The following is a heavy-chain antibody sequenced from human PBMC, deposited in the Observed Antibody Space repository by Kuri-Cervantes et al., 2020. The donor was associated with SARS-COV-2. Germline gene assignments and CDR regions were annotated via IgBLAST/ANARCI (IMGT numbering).Heavy chain of an antibody. CDR2: ISGSGGST. Sequence: GESLKISCAASGFTFSSYAMSWVRQAPGKGLEWVSAISGSGGSTYYADSVKGRFTTSRDNANNSLFLQMTSLRAEDTAVYYCARAATAVVTPEGLAYWGQGILVTVSS. D-gene: IGHD4-23*01. V-gene: IGHV3-23*01. CDR3: ARAATAVVTPEGLAY. J-gene: IGHJ4*02. CDR1: GFTFSSYA.